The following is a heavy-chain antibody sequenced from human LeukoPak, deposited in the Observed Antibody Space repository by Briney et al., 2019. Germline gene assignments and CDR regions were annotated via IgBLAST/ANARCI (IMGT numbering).Heavy chain of an antibody. CDR3: ARDSGLSGSYLKFYYFDY. D-gene: IGHD1-26*01. CDR1: GGTFSSYA. J-gene: IGHJ4*02. V-gene: IGHV1-69*13. Sequence: SVKVSCKASGGTFSSYAISWVRQAPGQGLEWMGGIIPIFGTANYAQKFQGRVTITADESTSTAYTELSSLRSEDTAVYYCARDSGLSGSYLKFYYFDYWGQGTLVTVSS. CDR2: IIPIFGTA.